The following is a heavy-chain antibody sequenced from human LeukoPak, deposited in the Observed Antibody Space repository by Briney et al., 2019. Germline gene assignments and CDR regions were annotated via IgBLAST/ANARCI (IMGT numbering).Heavy chain of an antibody. J-gene: IGHJ5*02. CDR3: ARVYDSSGYGWLDP. CDR2: IYYSGST. V-gene: IGHV4-30-4*01. Sequence: SETLSLTCTVSGGSISSGDYYWSWIRQPPGKGLEWIGYIYYSGSTYYNSSLKSRVTISVDTSKNQFSLKLSSVTAVDTAVYYCARVYDSSGYGWLDPWGQGTLVTVSS. CDR1: GGSISSGDYY. D-gene: IGHD3-22*01.